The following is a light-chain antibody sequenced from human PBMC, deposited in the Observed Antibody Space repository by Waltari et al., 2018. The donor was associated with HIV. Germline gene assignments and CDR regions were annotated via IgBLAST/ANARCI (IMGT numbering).Light chain of an antibody. CDR1: SSDVGGYNY. V-gene: IGLV2-14*01. Sequence: QSALTQPASVSGSPGQSITISCTGTSSDVGGYNYVSWYQQHPGKAPKLLIYDVNNRPSGVSNRFSGSKSGKTASLTISGLQAEDDADYYCTSYTSSSTPWVFGGGTKLTVL. J-gene: IGLJ3*02. CDR2: DVN. CDR3: TSYTSSSTPWV.